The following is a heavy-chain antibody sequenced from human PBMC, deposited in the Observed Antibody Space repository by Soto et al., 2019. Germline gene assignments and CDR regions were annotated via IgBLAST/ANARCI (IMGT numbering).Heavy chain of an antibody. D-gene: IGHD5-18*01. CDR3: ARSDTEMAAPYYGMDG. J-gene: IGHJ6*01. CDR2: LNSKSGGA. Sequence: ASVKVSCKASGYAFTDYYIHWVRQAPGQGLEWMGWLNSKSGGANLEQRFQGRVTMTRDTSISTTNLGVSRLRSDDTAIFYCARSDTEMAAPYYGMDGWEQETTVAVSS. V-gene: IGHV1-2*02. CDR1: GYAFTDYY.